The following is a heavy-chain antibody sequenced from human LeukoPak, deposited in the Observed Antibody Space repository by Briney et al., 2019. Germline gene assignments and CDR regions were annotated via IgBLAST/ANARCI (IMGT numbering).Heavy chain of an antibody. V-gene: IGHV4-59*01. J-gene: IGHJ6*02. Sequence: PSETLSLTCTVSGGSISSYYWSWIRQPPGKGLEWIGYIYYSGGTNYNPSLKSRVTISVDTSKNQFSLKLSSVTAADTAVYYCARAGYDFWSGLEFYGMDVWGQGTTVTVSS. CDR3: ARAGYDFWSGLEFYGMDV. CDR1: GGSISSYY. D-gene: IGHD3-3*01. CDR2: IYYSGGT.